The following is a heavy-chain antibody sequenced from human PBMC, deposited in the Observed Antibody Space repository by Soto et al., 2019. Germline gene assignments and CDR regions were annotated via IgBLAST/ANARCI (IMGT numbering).Heavy chain of an antibody. CDR3: ARFNIVVVPAAISGWFDP. Sequence: SETLSLTCTVPGGSISSYYWSWIRQPPGKGLEWIGYIYYSGSTNYNPSLKSRVTISVDTSKNQFSLKLSSVTAADTAVYYCARFNIVVVPAAISGWFDPWGQGTLVTVSS. V-gene: IGHV4-59*01. J-gene: IGHJ5*02. CDR2: IYYSGST. CDR1: GGSISSYY. D-gene: IGHD2-2*01.